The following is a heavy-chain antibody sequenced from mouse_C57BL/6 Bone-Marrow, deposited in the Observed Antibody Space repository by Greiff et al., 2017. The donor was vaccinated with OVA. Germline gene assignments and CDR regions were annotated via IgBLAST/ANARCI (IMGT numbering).Heavy chain of an antibody. D-gene: IGHD1-1*01. CDR1: GYTFTSYW. Sequence: VQLQQPGAELVKPGASVKLSCKASGYTFTSYWMHWVKQRPGRGLEWIGRIDPNSGGTKYNEKFKSKATLTVDKPSSTAYMQLSSLTSEDSAVYYCARFITTVVATGNYYFDYWGQGTTLTVSS. CDR3: ARFITTVVATGNYYFDY. J-gene: IGHJ2*01. V-gene: IGHV1-72*01. CDR2: IDPNSGGT.